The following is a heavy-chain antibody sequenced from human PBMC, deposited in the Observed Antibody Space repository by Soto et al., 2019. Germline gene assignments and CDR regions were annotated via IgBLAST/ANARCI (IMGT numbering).Heavy chain of an antibody. V-gene: IGHV4-31*03. CDR2: IYYSGST. CDR3: ASDPHDY. CDR1: GGSISSGVYY. Sequence: SETLSLTCTVSGGSISSGVYYWSWIRQHPGEGLEWIGYIYYSGSTYYNPSLKSRVTISVDTSKNQFSLKLSSVTAADTAVYYCASDPHDYWGQGTLVTVSS. J-gene: IGHJ4*02.